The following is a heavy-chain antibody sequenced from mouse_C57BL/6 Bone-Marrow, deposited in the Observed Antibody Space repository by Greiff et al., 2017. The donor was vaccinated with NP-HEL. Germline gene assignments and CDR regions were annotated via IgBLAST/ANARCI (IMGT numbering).Heavy chain of an antibody. CDR2: ISSGGDYI. CDR3: TREWFAY. Sequence: EVKLMESGAGLVKPGGSLKLSCAASGFTFSSYAMSWVRQTPEKRLEWVAYISSGGDYIYYADPVKGRFTISRDNARNTLYLQMSSLKSEDTAMYYCTREWFAYWGQGTLVTVSA. V-gene: IGHV5-9-1*02. J-gene: IGHJ3*01. CDR1: GFTFSSYA.